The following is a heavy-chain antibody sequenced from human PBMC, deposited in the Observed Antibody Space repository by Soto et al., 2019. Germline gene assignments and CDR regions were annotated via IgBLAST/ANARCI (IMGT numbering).Heavy chain of an antibody. CDR2: ISDTGVNT. V-gene: IGHV3-23*01. Sequence: EVQLLESGGGLVQPGGSLRLSCAASGFTFSSYAMTWVRQAPGKGLEWVAAISDTGVNTFYADSVKGRFTISRDNSKNTLHLQMNSLRAEDTALYYCAKDAGSFDSWGQGTLVTVSS. CDR3: AKDAGSFDS. J-gene: IGHJ4*02. CDR1: GFTFSSYA.